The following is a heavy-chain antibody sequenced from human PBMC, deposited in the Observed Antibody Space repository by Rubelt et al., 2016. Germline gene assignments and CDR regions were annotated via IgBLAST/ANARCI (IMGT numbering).Heavy chain of an antibody. CDR3: ARERGSSSSFDY. J-gene: IGHJ4*02. Sequence: PGGSLRLSCAASGFTFSTYGMTWVRQAPGKGLEWVSAISGSGGSTYYADSVKGRFTISRDNSKNTLYLQMNSLRAEDTAVYYCARERGSSSSFDYWGQGTLVTVSS. CDR2: ISGSGGST. D-gene: IGHD6-13*01. CDR1: GFTFSTYG. V-gene: IGHV3-23*01.